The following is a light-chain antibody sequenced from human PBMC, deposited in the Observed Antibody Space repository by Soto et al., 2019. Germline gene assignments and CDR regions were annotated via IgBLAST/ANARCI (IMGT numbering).Light chain of an antibody. J-gene: IGLJ2*01. CDR2: DVS. Sequence: QSVLTQPASVSGSPGQSITISCTGTSSDVGGYKYVAWYQQHPGKAPKLILYDVSDRPSGVSDRFSGSKSDNTASLSISGLQADDEADYYCSSYAAGSALVVFGGGTKLTVL. V-gene: IGLV2-14*01. CDR3: SSYAAGSALVV. CDR1: SSDVGGYKY.